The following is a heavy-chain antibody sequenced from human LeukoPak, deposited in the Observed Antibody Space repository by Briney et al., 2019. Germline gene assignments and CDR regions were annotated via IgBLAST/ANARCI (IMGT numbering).Heavy chain of an antibody. D-gene: IGHD2-15*01. Sequence: SETLSLTCTVSGDSINSGNSHWTWIRQPPGKGLEWLGSVYDSWNNYYSPSLGSRITMSVDTSKNQYSLELSSVIAADTAVYYCASYFVGNGGRGYWGQGALVTVSS. CDR1: GDSINSGNSH. CDR3: ASYFVGNGGRGY. CDR2: VYDSWNN. V-gene: IGHV4-30-4*01. J-gene: IGHJ4*02.